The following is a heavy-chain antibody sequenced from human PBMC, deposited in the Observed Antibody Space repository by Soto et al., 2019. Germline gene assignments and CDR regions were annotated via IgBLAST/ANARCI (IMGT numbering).Heavy chain of an antibody. J-gene: IGHJ3*02. CDR1: GFNFSSYS. Sequence: GVPLRLSCSAAGFNFSSYSMSWVSQTPGKGLEWVSAISGSGGSTYYADSVKGRFTISRDNSKNTLYLQMNSLRAEDTAVYYCAKDSGILTGYYPPDAFDIWGQGTMVTVSS. CDR3: AKDSGILTGYYPPDAFDI. V-gene: IGHV3-23*01. D-gene: IGHD3-9*01. CDR2: ISGSGGST.